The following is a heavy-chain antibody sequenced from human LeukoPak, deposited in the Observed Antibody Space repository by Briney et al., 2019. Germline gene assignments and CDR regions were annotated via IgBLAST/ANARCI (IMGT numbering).Heavy chain of an antibody. CDR1: GYTFTSYG. CDR2: ISAYNGNT. V-gene: IGHV1-18*01. D-gene: IGHD4-17*01. Sequence: GASVKVSCKASGYTFTSYGISWVRQAPGQGREWMGWISAYNGNTNYAQKLQGRVTMTTDTSTSTAYMELRSLRSDDTAAYYCARDQGGTVTTYYYYYYGMDVWGQGTTVTVSS. CDR3: ARDQGGTVTTYYYYYYGMDV. J-gene: IGHJ6*02.